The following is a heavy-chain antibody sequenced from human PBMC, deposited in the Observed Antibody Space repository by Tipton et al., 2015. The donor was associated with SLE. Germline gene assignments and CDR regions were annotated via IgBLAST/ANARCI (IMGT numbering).Heavy chain of an antibody. CDR1: GFIVSSNY. CDR3: ARGGILTGSLDN. Sequence: LRLSCAASGFIVSSNYMSWVRQAPGKGLEWIGEINHSGSTNYNPSLKSRVTISVDTSKNQFSLKLSSVTTADTAVYYCARGGILTGSLDNWGQGTLVTVSS. V-gene: IGHV4-34*01. CDR2: INHSGST. D-gene: IGHD3-9*01. J-gene: IGHJ4*02.